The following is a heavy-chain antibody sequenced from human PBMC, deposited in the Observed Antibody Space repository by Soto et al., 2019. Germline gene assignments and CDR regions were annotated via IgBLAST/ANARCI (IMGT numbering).Heavy chain of an antibody. J-gene: IGHJ4*02. CDR1: VFTFSSYP. CDR2: ITGSGYST. Sequence: PVGSLRLSCAASVFTFSSYPMSCVRHSPGKGLEWVSTITGSGYSTYYAGSVKGRFTISRDNSKNTLYVQMNSLRAEDTAIYYCAKRYDIRGYNSTFEYWGQATLVNVS. V-gene: IGHV3-23*01. CDR3: AKRYDIRGYNSTFEY. D-gene: IGHD3-22*01.